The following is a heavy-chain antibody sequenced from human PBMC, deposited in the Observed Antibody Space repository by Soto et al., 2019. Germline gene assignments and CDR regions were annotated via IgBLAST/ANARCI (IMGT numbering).Heavy chain of an antibody. CDR2: ISYDGSNK. CDR1: GFTFSSYA. J-gene: IGHJ5*02. Sequence: PGGSRRLSWAACGFTFSSYAMHWVRQAPGKGLEWVAVISYDGSNKYYADSVKGRFTISRDNSKNTLYLQMNSLRAEDTAVYYCARSKEIFGVVIALGGWYDPWGQGTLVTVS. V-gene: IGHV3-30-3*01. D-gene: IGHD3-3*01. CDR3: ARSKEIFGVVIALGGWYDP.